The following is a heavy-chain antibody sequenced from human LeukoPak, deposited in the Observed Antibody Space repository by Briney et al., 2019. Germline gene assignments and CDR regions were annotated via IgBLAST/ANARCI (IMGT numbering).Heavy chain of an antibody. Sequence: SEALSLTCTVSGGSISSDDYYWTWIRQPPGKGLEWIGYIYQSGSTYYNPSFKSRVTISVDRSKNQFSLKVTSVTAADTAVYYCASSGSYYYGAFDIWGQGTMVTVSS. V-gene: IGHV4-30-2*01. CDR1: GGSISSDDYY. D-gene: IGHD1-26*01. CDR3: ASSGSYYYGAFDI. J-gene: IGHJ3*02. CDR2: IYQSGST.